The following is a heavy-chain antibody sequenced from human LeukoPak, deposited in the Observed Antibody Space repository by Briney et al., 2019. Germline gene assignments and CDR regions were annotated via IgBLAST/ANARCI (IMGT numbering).Heavy chain of an antibody. Sequence: SQTLSLTCTVSGGSIRSGDYYWTWIRQPPGKGLEWIGYIYYNGSSYYSPSLNSRVTISVDTSKNQFSLKLSSVTAADTAVYYCARLSTSGSYYRTAKYFDYWGQGTLVTVSS. CDR3: ARLSTSGSYYRTAKYFDY. J-gene: IGHJ4*02. D-gene: IGHD1-26*01. CDR1: GGSIRSGDYY. V-gene: IGHV4-30-4*08. CDR2: IYYNGSS.